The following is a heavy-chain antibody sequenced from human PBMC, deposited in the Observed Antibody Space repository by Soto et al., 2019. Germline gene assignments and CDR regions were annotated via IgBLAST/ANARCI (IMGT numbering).Heavy chain of an antibody. J-gene: IGHJ6*02. D-gene: IGHD3-9*01. CDR1: GFTFSSYA. CDR2: ISGSGGST. CDR3: AIPTYYDILTGYWPPPGMDV. Sequence: PGGSLRLSCAASGFTFSSYAMSWVRQAPGKGLEWVSAISGSGGSTYYADSVKGRFTISRDNSKNTLYLQMNSLRAEDTAVYYCAIPTYYDILTGYWPPPGMDVWGQGTTVTVSS. V-gene: IGHV3-23*01.